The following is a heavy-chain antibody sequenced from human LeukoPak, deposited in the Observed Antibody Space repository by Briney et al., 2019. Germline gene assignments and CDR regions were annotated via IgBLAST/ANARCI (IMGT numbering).Heavy chain of an antibody. V-gene: IGHV4-39*02. Sequence: SSETLSLTCTVSGGSISSSSYYWGWIRQPPGKGLEWIGSIYYSGSTYYNPSLKSRVTISVDTSKNQFSLKLSSVTAADTAVYYCARDTVTGTTPGTFDYWGQGTLVTVSS. J-gene: IGHJ4*02. D-gene: IGHD1-20*01. CDR2: IYYSGST. CDR1: GGSISSSSYY. CDR3: ARDTVTGTTPGTFDY.